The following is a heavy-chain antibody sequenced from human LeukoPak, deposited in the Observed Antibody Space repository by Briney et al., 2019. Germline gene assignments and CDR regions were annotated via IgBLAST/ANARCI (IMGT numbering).Heavy chain of an antibody. J-gene: IGHJ5*02. D-gene: IGHD3-22*01. CDR3: ARRRTLYYYDSSGYSLSNWFDP. V-gene: IGHV4-4*09. CDR2: IYTSGST. Sequence: PSETLSLTCTVSGGSISSYYWSWIRQPPGKGLQWIGYIYTSGSTNYNPSLKSRVTISVDTSKNQFSLKLSSVTAADTAVYYCARRRTLYYYDSSGYSLSNWFDPWGQGTRVTVSS. CDR1: GGSISSYY.